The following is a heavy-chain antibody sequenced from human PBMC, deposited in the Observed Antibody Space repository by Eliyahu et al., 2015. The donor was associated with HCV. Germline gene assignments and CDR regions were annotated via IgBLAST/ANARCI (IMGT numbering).Heavy chain of an antibody. CDR2: ISGSGNTI. V-gene: IGHV3-48*03. CDR3: ARGFCGSDNNYECPFDV. CDR1: GFTFTSYE. Sequence: EVQLVESGGGLVQPGGSLRLSCVASGFTFTSYEMNWVRQAPGKGLEGVSFISGSGNTIYHADSVKGRFTVSRDNAKTSLYLHMDSLRPDDTAIYYCARGFCGSDNNYECPFDVWGQGTMVTVSS. J-gene: IGHJ3*01. D-gene: IGHD3-10*01.